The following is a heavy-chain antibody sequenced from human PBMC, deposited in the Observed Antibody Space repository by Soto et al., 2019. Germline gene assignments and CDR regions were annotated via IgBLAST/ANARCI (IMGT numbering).Heavy chain of an antibody. D-gene: IGHD4-4*01. J-gene: IGHJ4*02. CDR3: ARSVEMTTSQDY. V-gene: IGHV1-46*01. Sequence: QVHLVQSGAEVKKPGASVNISCKASGYAFTSYYMHWVRQAPGQGLEWMGIINPSGGSTNYAQKFQGRVTMTRDTATSTVYMALSILRFDDTAVYYCARSVEMTTSQDYWGQGTLVTVSS. CDR2: INPSGGST. CDR1: GYAFTSYY.